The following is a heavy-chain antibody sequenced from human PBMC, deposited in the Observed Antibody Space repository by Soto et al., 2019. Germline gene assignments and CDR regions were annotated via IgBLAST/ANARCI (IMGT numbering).Heavy chain of an antibody. V-gene: IGHV4-59*01. CDR3: ARVEYSGYPRI. J-gene: IGHJ4*02. Sequence: SETLSLTCSVYGGSISSYYWSWIRQSPGKRLEWIGYIYFSGSTNYNPSLKSRVTISGDTSKNQFSLKLTSVTAADTAVYYCARVEYSGYPRIWGQGTLVTVSS. D-gene: IGHD5-12*01. CDR1: GGSISSYY. CDR2: IYFSGST.